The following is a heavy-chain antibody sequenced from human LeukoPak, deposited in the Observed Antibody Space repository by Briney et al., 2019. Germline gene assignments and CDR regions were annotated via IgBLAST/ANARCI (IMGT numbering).Heavy chain of an antibody. CDR3: TRDGGSFCDFDY. Sequence: GGSLRLSCVASGFSFRNYAIHWVRQAPGKGLEYVSVINTDGRITYYADSVKGRFTISRDNSKNTVYLQMGSLRGEDMAVYFCTRDGGSFCDFDYWGQGALVTVSS. CDR2: INTDGRIT. V-gene: IGHV3-64*02. D-gene: IGHD1-26*01. CDR1: GFSFRNYA. J-gene: IGHJ4*02.